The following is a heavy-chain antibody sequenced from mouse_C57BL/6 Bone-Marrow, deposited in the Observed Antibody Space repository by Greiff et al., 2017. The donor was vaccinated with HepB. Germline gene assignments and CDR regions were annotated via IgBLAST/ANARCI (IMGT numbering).Heavy chain of an antibody. V-gene: IGHV1-59*01. CDR2: IDPSDSYT. Sequence: VQLQQPGAELVRPGTSVKLSCKASGYTFTSYWMHWVKQRPGQGLEWIGVIDPSDSYTNYNQKFKGKATLTVDTSSSTAYMQLSSLTSEDSAVYYCARLDYGSRSAMDYWDQGTSVTVSS. CDR1: GYTFTSYW. D-gene: IGHD1-1*01. J-gene: IGHJ4*01. CDR3: ARLDYGSRSAMDY.